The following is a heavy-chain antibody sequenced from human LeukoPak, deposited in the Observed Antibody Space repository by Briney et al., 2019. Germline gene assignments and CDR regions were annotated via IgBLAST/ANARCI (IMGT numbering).Heavy chain of an antibody. D-gene: IGHD1-26*01. Sequence: GGSLRLSCAASGFTFSSYSMNWVRQARGKGLEWVSYISSSSSTIYYADSVKGRFTISRDNAKNSLYLQMNSLRAEDTAVYYCAGSSGSEYYYYGMDVWGQGTTVTVSS. V-gene: IGHV3-48*01. J-gene: IGHJ6*02. CDR1: GFTFSSYS. CDR2: ISSSSSTI. CDR3: AGSSGSEYYYYGMDV.